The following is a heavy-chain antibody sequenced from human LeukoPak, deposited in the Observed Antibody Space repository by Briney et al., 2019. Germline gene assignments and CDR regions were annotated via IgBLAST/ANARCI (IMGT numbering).Heavy chain of an antibody. J-gene: IGHJ4*02. CDR3: AKVSDGPPFRGVMSN. Sequence: PGGSLRLSCAASGFTFSSYAMSWVRQAPGKGLEWVSAISGSGGSTYYADSVKGRFTISRDNSKNTLYLQMNSLRAEDTAVYYCAKVSDGPPFRGVMSNWGQGTLVTVSS. CDR1: GFTFSSYA. V-gene: IGHV3-23*01. D-gene: IGHD3-10*01. CDR2: ISGSGGST.